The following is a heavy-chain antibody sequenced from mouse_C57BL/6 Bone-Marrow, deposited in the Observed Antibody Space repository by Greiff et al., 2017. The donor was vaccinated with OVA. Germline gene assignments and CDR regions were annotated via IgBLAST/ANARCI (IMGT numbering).Heavy chain of an antibody. CDR2: INPNYGTT. J-gene: IGHJ2*01. Sequence: EVQLQQSGPGLVKPCASVKISCKASGYSFTDYNMNWVQQSTGKNLEWIGVINPNYGTTSYNQKFNGKATLTVDQSSSTAYMQLNSLTSEDSAVYYCARMVTTGYWGQGTTLTVSS. V-gene: IGHV1-39*01. CDR3: ARMVTTGY. CDR1: GYSFTDYN. D-gene: IGHD2-2*01.